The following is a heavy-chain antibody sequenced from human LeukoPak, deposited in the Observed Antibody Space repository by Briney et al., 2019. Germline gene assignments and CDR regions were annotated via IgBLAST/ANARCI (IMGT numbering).Heavy chain of an antibody. CDR3: ARDRGSSYFDY. CDR1: GFTFSDYY. Sequence: GGSLRLSCAASGFTFSDYYMSWIRQAPGKGLEWVSYISISGGGTYYADSVKGRFTISSDNAKNSVYLQMNSLRAEDTAVYYCARDRGSSYFDYWGQGTLVTVSS. D-gene: IGHD6-13*01. V-gene: IGHV3-11*01. J-gene: IGHJ4*02. CDR2: ISISGGGT.